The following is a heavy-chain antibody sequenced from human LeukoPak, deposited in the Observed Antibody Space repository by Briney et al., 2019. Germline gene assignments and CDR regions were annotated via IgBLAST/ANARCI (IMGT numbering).Heavy chain of an antibody. J-gene: IGHJ4*02. CDR3: AKSGRGDDYDYVWGSYRYNRGDFDY. Sequence: GGSLRLSCAASGFTFNSYAIHWVRQAPGKGLEWVAVISYDGSNKYYAESVKGRFTISRDNSKNTLYLQMNSLRAEDTAVYYCAKSGRGDDYDYVWGSYRYNRGDFDYWGQGTLVTVSS. CDR1: GFTFNSYA. CDR2: ISYDGSNK. V-gene: IGHV3-30*04. D-gene: IGHD3-16*02.